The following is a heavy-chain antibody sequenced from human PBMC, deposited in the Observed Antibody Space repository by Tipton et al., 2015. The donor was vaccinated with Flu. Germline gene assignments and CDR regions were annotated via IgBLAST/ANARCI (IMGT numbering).Heavy chain of an antibody. Sequence: QLVQSGAEVKKPGASVKVSCTASGYTFTSYGISWVRQAPGQGLEWMGRLSAYNGNTNYAQKLQGRVTMTTDTSTSTAYMELRSLRSDDTAVYYCARGDYYDSSGYPIDYWGQGTLVTVSS. D-gene: IGHD3-22*01. CDR3: ARGDYYDSSGYPIDY. CDR1: GYTFTSYG. CDR2: LSAYNGNT. J-gene: IGHJ4*02. V-gene: IGHV1-18*01.